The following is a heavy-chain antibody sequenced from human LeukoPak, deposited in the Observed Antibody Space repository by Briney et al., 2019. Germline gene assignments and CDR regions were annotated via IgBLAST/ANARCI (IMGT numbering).Heavy chain of an antibody. Sequence: PGGSLRLSCAASEFTFSSYSMNWVRQAPGKGLEWVGRIASKTDGGTTDYAAPVKGRFTISRDDSKNTLFLQMNSLKTEDTAVYYCTTGIRGDCGQGTLVTVSS. CDR2: IASKTDGGTT. J-gene: IGHJ4*02. CDR3: TTGIRGD. V-gene: IGHV3-15*04. CDR1: EFTFSSYS.